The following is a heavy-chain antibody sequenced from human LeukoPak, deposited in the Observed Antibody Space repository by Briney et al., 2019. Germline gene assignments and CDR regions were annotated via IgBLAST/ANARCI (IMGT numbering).Heavy chain of an antibody. Sequence: GSLRLSCAASGFTFSSYGMHWVRQAPGKGLEWVAVIWYDGSNKYYADSVKGRFTISRDNSKNTLYLQMNSLRAEDTAVYYCARDSDYDFWSGYYTGMDVWGQGTTVTVSS. J-gene: IGHJ6*02. V-gene: IGHV3-33*01. CDR3: ARDSDYDFWSGYYTGMDV. D-gene: IGHD3-3*01. CDR2: IWYDGSNK. CDR1: GFTFSSYG.